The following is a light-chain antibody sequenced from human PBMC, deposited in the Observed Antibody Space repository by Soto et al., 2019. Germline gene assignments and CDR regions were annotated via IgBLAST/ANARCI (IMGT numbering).Light chain of an antibody. CDR2: DAS. Sequence: IQMTQSPSTLSASLGDRVSITCRASQSISSWLAWYQQKPGKAPKLLIYDASSLESGVPSRFSGSGSGTEFTLTISSLQPDDFETYYCQQYNSYLNTFGQGTRLEIK. CDR1: QSISSW. CDR3: QQYNSYLNT. V-gene: IGKV1-5*01. J-gene: IGKJ5*01.